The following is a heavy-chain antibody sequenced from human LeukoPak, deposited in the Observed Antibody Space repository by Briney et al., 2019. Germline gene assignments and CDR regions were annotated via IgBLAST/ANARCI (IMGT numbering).Heavy chain of an antibody. D-gene: IGHD6-19*01. J-gene: IGHJ5*02. CDR2: IRSKSDNYAT. CDR1: GFTFSDSA. CDR3: PRPTGDSGWPFDP. V-gene: IGHV3-73*01. Sequence: GGSLRLSCAASGFTFSDSAMHWVRQASGKGLEWVGRIRSKSDNYATTYAASVKGRFTISRDDSKNTAYLQLNSLTSEDTAVYYCPRPTGDSGWPFDPWGQGTLVTVSS.